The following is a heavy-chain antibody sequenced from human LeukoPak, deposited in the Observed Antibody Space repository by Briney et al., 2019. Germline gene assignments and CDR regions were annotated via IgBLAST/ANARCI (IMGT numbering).Heavy chain of an antibody. V-gene: IGHV3-66*02. CDR3: ARDGGEHYYKN. D-gene: IGHD3-10*01. CDR1: GFTVTSNY. CDR2: IYSGGNT. J-gene: IGHJ4*02. Sequence: GGSLRLSCAVSGFTVTSNYMSWVRQAPGKGLEWVSVIYSGGNTHYADSVMGRFTISRDNSKNTLYLQMNSLRPEDTAVYYCARDGGEHYYKNWGQGTLVTVSS.